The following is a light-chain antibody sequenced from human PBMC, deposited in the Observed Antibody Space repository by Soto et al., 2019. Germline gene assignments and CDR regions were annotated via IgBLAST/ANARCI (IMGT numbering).Light chain of an antibody. Sequence: VWTQAPCAVSLYPGERATLSCMASQSVSGSDLAWYQQKPGQAPRLLMYDASTRATGIPDRFSGSGSGTDFTLIISRLEPEDFAVYYCQQDGDSRLTFGQGTKVDI. CDR2: DAS. V-gene: IGKV3-20*01. CDR1: QSVSGSD. J-gene: IGKJ1*01. CDR3: QQDGDSRLT.